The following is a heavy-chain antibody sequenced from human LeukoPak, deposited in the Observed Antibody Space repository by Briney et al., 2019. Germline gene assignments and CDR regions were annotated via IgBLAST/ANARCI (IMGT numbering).Heavy chain of an antibody. CDR1: GGSISSGTYY. CDR2: VSISGSS. D-gene: IGHD3-22*01. V-gene: IGHV4-61*02. CDR3: ARVIYYDSSGYYAD. J-gene: IGHJ4*02. Sequence: SETLSLTCAVSGGSISSGTYYWTWIRQPAGKGLEWIGRVSISGSSNYNPSLKTRVTISVDTSKNQISLKLTSVTAADTAVYYCARVIYYDSSGYYADWGQGTLVTVSS.